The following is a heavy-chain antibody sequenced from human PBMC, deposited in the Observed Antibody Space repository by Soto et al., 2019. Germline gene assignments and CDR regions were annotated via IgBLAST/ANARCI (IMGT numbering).Heavy chain of an antibody. CDR1: GFTFSSYA. CDR3: AKGSTVTPT. J-gene: IGHJ4*02. CDR2: ISGSGGST. V-gene: IGHV3-23*01. D-gene: IGHD4-17*01. Sequence: EVHLLESGGGLVQPGGSLRLSCAASGFTFSSYAMSWVRQGPGKGLEWVSAISGSGGSTYYADSVKGRFTISRDNSKNTLYLQINSLRAEATAVYYCAKGSTVTPTRGQGTLVTDSS.